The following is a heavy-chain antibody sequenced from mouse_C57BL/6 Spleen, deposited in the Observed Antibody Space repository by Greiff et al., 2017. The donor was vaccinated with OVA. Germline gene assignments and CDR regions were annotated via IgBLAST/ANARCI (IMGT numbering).Heavy chain of an antibody. V-gene: IGHV5-17*01. CDR2: ISSGSSTI. J-gene: IGHJ2*01. Sequence: EVHLVESGGGLVKPGGSLKLSCAASGFTFSDYGMHWVRQAPEKGLEWVAYISSGSSTIYYADTVKGRCTISRDNAKNTLFLQMTSLRSEDTAIYYCARGEGLFDYWGQGTTLTVSS. CDR3: ARGEGLFDY. D-gene: IGHD1-1*02. CDR1: GFTFSDYG.